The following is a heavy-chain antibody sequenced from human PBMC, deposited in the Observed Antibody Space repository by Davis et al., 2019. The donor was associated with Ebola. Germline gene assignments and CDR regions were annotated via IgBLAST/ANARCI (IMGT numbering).Heavy chain of an antibody. V-gene: IGHV3-30-3*01. Sequence: GGSLRLSCAASGFTFSRYAMHWVRQAPGKGLEWVTLISYDGNNKYYADSVKGRFTISRDKAKNSLYLQMNSLRAEDTAVYYCARDLYVGSWNYYVMDVWGQGTTVTVSS. CDR3: ARDLYVGSWNYYVMDV. D-gene: IGHD2-2*02. CDR1: GFTFSRYA. J-gene: IGHJ6*02. CDR2: ISYDGNNK.